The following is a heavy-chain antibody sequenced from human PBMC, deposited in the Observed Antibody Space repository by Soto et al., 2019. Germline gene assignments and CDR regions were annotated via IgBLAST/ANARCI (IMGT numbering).Heavy chain of an antibody. D-gene: IGHD6-19*01. CDR1: GFTFRSYG. J-gene: IGHJ4*02. Sequence: AGGSLRLSCAASGFTFRSYGMHWVRQAPGKGLEWVAVISYDGSNKYYADSVKGRFTISRDNSKNTLYLQMNSLRAEDTAVYYCAKDGPRIAVAGYFDYWGQGTLVTVSS. CDR3: AKDGPRIAVAGYFDY. CDR2: ISYDGSNK. V-gene: IGHV3-30*18.